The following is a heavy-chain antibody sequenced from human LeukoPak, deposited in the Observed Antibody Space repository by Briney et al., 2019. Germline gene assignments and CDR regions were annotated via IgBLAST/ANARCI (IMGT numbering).Heavy chain of an antibody. J-gene: IGHJ4*02. CDR2: IIPILGIA. D-gene: IGHD2-15*01. V-gene: IGHV1-69*04. Sequence: GASVKVSCKASGGTFSSYAISWVRQAPGQGLEWMGRIIPILGIANYAQKFQGRVTITAGKSTSTAYMELSSLRSEDTAVYYCARGYCSGGSCYSSSFDYWGQGTLVTVSS. CDR3: ARGYCSGGSCYSSSFDY. CDR1: GGTFSSYA.